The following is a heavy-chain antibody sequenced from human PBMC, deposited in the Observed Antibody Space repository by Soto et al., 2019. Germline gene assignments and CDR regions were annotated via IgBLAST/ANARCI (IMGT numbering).Heavy chain of an antibody. V-gene: IGHV3-21*01. CDR1: GFTFSSYS. CDR3: ARARKVFLAFAI. D-gene: IGHD2-8*01. J-gene: IGHJ3*02. CDR2: ISSSSSYI. Sequence: GGSLRLSCAASGFTFSSYSMNWVRQAPGKGLEWVSSISSSSSYIYYADSVKGRFTISRDNAENSLYLQMNSLRAEDTAVYYCARARKVFLAFAIWGQGTMVTVSS.